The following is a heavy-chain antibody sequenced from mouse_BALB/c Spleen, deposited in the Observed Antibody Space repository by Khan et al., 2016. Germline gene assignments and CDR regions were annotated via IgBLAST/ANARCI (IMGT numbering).Heavy chain of an antibody. D-gene: IGHD1-1*01. V-gene: IGHV1-18*01. CDR1: GYTFTEYT. CDR2: INPNNGGT. J-gene: IGHJ1*01. CDR3: ARDYYASSYWSFDV. Sequence: EVQLQESGPELVKPGASVKISCKTSGYTFTEYTMHWVKQSHGKSLEWIGAINPNNGGTSYNQKFKGKATLTVDKSSTTAYMELRSLTFEDSAVYYCARDYYASSYWSFDVWGAGTTVTVSS.